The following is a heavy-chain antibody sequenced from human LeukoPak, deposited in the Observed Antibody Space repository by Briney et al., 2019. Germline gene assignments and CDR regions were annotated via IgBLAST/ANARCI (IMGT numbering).Heavy chain of an antibody. CDR1: GGSVSSGSYY. D-gene: IGHD1-1*01. CDR2: ISGSGGST. CDR3: ANSLQPEYFQH. Sequence: ETLSLTCTVSGGSVSSGSYYWSWVRQAPGKGLEWVSAISGSGGSTYYADSVKGRFTISRDNSKNTLYLQMNSLRAEDTAVYYCANSLQPEYFQHWGQGTLVTVSS. V-gene: IGHV3-23*01. J-gene: IGHJ1*01.